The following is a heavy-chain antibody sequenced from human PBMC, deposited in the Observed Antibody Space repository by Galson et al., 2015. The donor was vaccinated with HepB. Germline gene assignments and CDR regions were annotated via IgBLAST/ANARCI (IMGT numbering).Heavy chain of an antibody. D-gene: IGHD2-15*01. CDR2: ISSSSSTI. V-gene: IGHV3-48*01. CDR1: GFTFSSYS. CDR3: ARGGYCSGGSCYTRTSTYYYYGMDV. Sequence: SLRLSCAASGFTFSSYSMNWVRQAPGKGLEWVSYISSSSSTIYYADSVKGRFTISRDNAKNSLYLQMNSLRAEDTAVYYCARGGYCSGGSCYTRTSTYYYYGMDVWGQGTTVTVSS. J-gene: IGHJ6*02.